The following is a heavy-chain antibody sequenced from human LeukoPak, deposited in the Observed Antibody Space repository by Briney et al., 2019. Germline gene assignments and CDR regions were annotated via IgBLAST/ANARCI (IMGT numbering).Heavy chain of an antibody. V-gene: IGHV4-59*01. D-gene: IGHD1-1*01. J-gene: IGHJ3*02. CDR2: IYYSGST. Sequence: PSETLSLTCTVSGGSISSYYWSWIRQPPGKGLEWIGYIYYSGSTNYNPSLKSRVTISVDTSKNQFSLKLSSVTAADTAVYYCARYWNDLRGAFDIWGQGTMVTVSS. CDR3: ARYWNDLRGAFDI. CDR1: GGSISSYY.